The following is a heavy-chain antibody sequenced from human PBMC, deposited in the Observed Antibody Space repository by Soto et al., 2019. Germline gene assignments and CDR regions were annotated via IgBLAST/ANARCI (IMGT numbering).Heavy chain of an antibody. D-gene: IGHD2-2*01. Sequence: PSETLSRTCTVSGGSISSSSYYWGWIRQPPGKGLEWIGSIYYSGSTYYNPSLKSRVTISVDTSKNQFSLKLSSVTAADTAVYYCARQPYCSSTSCYPFSNCFDPWGQGTLVTVSS. CDR2: IYYSGST. CDR3: ARQPYCSSTSCYPFSNCFDP. J-gene: IGHJ5*02. V-gene: IGHV4-39*01. CDR1: GGSISSSSYY.